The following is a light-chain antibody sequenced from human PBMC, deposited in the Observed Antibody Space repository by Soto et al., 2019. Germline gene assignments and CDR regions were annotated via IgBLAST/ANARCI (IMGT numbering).Light chain of an antibody. Sequence: DLQMTQSPSSLSASVGDRVTITCRASQSISSYLNWYQQKPGKAPKLLIYAASSLQSGVPSRFSGSGSGTDFTLTISSLQPEDFATYYCQQSYSPPQITFGQGTRLEIK. V-gene: IGKV1-39*01. CDR1: QSISSY. CDR3: QQSYSPPQIT. J-gene: IGKJ5*01. CDR2: AAS.